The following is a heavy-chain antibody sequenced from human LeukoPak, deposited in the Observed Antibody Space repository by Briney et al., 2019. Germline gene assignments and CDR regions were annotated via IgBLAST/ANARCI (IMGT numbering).Heavy chain of an antibody. V-gene: IGHV4-39*07. J-gene: IGHJ5*02. CDR1: GGSISSSSYY. D-gene: IGHD3-3*01. CDR2: IYYSGST. Sequence: SETLSLTCTVSGGSISSSSYYWGWIRQPPGKGLEWIGSIYYSGSTYYNPSLKSRVTISVDRSKNQFSLKLSSVTAADTAVYYCARAYDFWSGYAGWFDPWGQGTLVTVSS. CDR3: ARAYDFWSGYAGWFDP.